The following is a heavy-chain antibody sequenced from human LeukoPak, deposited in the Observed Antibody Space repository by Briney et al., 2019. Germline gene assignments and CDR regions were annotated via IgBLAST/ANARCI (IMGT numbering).Heavy chain of an antibody. Sequence: PSETLSLTCTVSGYSISGGYYWGWIRPPPGKGLEWIGSIYHSGSTYYNPSLKSRVTISVDTSKNQFSLKLSSVSALDMAVYYCTRDDFWSGPDAFDICGQGTMVTGSS. V-gene: IGHV4-38-2*02. CDR3: TRDDFWSGPDAFDI. CDR2: IYHSGST. CDR1: GYSISGGYY. J-gene: IGHJ3*02. D-gene: IGHD3-3*01.